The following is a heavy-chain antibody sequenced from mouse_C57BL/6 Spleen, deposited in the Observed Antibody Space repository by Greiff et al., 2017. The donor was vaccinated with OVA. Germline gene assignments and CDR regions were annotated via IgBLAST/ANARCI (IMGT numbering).Heavy chain of an antibody. J-gene: IGHJ4*01. V-gene: IGHV7-3*01. D-gene: IGHD3-2*02. Sequence: EVKVVESGGGLVQPGGSLSLSCAASGFTFTDYYMSWVRQPPGKALEWLGFIRNKANGYTTEYSASVKGRFTISRDNSQSILYLQMNALRAEDSATYYCARYARQLIYAMDYWGQGTSVTVSS. CDR1: GFTFTDYY. CDR2: IRNKANGYTT. CDR3: ARYARQLIYAMDY.